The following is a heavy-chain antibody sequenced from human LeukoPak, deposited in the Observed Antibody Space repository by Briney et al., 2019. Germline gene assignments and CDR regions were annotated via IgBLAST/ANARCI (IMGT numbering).Heavy chain of an antibody. V-gene: IGHV3-30*02. Sequence: GGSLRLSCAASGFTFSSYGMHWVRQAPGKGLEWVAFIRYDGSNKHYADSVKGRFTISRDNAKNSLYLQMNSLRAEDTAVYYCARDPGYMDVWGKGTTVTVSS. CDR3: ARDPGYMDV. CDR2: IRYDGSNK. CDR1: GFTFSSYG. J-gene: IGHJ6*03.